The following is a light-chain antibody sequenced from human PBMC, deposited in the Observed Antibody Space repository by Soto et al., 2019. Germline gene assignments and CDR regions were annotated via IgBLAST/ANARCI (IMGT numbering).Light chain of an antibody. CDR2: DIS. CDR1: QNLGKY. Sequence: IQMTQSPTSLPASVGDRVTITCRASQNLGKYLHWYQQKPGKAPKLLIYDISSLQSGVPSSFSGSGSGTDFALTISSLQPEDVATYYCQQSHSTPYTFGQGTKLDIK. CDR3: QQSHSTPYT. V-gene: IGKV1-39*01. J-gene: IGKJ2*01.